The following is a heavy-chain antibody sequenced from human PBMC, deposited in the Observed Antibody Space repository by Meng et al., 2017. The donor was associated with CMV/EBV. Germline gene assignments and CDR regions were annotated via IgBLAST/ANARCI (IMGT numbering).Heavy chain of an antibody. CDR1: GFTFSSYG. CDR2: IRYDGSNK. CDR3: AKDWGTVTTWGYFDY. V-gene: IGHV3-30*02. D-gene: IGHD4-11*01. Sequence: GESLKISCAASGFTFSSYGMHWVRQAPGKGLEWVAFIRYDGSNKYYADSVKGRFTISRDNSKNTLYLQMNNLRAEDTAVYYCAKDWGTVTTWGYFDYWGQGTLVTVSS. J-gene: IGHJ4*02.